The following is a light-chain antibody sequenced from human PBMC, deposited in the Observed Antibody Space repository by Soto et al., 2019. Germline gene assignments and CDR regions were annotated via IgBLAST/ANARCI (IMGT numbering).Light chain of an antibody. Sequence: QSVLTQPPSVSGAPGQRVTISCTGSSFNIGAGYDVHWYQQLPGTAPKLLIYGNSNRPSGVPDRFSGSKSGTPASLAITGLQAEDEADYYCQSYDSSLSGYVFGTGTKVTVL. CDR2: GNS. J-gene: IGLJ1*01. CDR3: QSYDSSLSGYV. V-gene: IGLV1-40*01. CDR1: SFNIGAGYD.